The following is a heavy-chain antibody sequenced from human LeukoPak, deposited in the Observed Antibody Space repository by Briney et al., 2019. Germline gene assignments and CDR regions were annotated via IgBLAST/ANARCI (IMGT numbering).Heavy chain of an antibody. D-gene: IGHD1-14*01. V-gene: IGHV1-2*02. J-gene: IGHJ3*02. CDR1: GYTFTGYY. CDR2: INPNSGGT. CDR3: ARCISALYAFDM. Sequence: ASVKVSCKASGYTFTGYYMHWVRQAPGQGLEWMGWINPNSGGTNYAQKFQGRVTLTRDTSISTAYLELSRLRSDDTAVYYCARCISALYAFDMWGQGTMVTVSS.